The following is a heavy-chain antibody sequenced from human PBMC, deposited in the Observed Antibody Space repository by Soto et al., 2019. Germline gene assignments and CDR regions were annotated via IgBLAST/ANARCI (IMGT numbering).Heavy chain of an antibody. D-gene: IGHD2-15*01. CDR2: INPNSGGT. CDR1: GYTFTGYY. Sequence: ASVKVSCKASGYTFTGYYMHWVRQAPGQGLEWMGWINPNSGGTNYAQKFQGRVTMTRDTSISKAYMELSRLRSDDTAVYYCARTPLSVVVVAAMYYFDYGGQGTLVKVSS. V-gene: IGHV1-2*02. CDR3: ARTPLSVVVVAAMYYFDY. J-gene: IGHJ4*02.